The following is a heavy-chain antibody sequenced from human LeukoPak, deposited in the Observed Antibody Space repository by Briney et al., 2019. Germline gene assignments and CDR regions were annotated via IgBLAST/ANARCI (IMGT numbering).Heavy chain of an antibody. CDR1: GGSISSGDYF. Sequence: SQTLSLTXTVSGGSISSGDYFWSWIRQPPGKGLEWIGYIYYSGSTYYNPSLKSRVTISVDTSKNQFSLKLSSVTAADTAVYYCARYAVTTLDYWGQGTLVTVSS. J-gene: IGHJ4*02. CDR2: IYYSGST. D-gene: IGHD4-17*01. V-gene: IGHV4-30-4*08. CDR3: ARYAVTTLDY.